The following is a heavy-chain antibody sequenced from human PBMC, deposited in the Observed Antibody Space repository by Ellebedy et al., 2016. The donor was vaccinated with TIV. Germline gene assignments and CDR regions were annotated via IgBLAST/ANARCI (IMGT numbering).Heavy chain of an antibody. V-gene: IGHV1-18*04. CDR2: ISGNGENT. J-gene: IGHJ4*02. Sequence: AASVKVSCKASGYPFSSYGMSWVRQAPGRGLEWMGWISGNGENTNYEQKFQGRVTMTADTSTSTIYMELRSLRSDDTAVYFCARDHGTKSVDYWGQGTLVTDSS. CDR3: ARDHGTKSVDY. CDR1: GYPFSSYG.